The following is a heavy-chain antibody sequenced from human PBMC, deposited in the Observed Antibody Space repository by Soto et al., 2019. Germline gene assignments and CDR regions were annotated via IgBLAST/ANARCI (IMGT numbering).Heavy chain of an antibody. CDR2: IYYSGST. CDR1: GGSISSYY. Sequence: SETLSLTCTVSGGSISSYYWSWIRQHPGKGLEWIGYIYYSGSTYYNPSLKSRVTISVDTSKNQFSLKLSSVTAADTAVYYCARDTWTVTTQDWYFDLWGRGTLVTVSS. D-gene: IGHD4-17*01. V-gene: IGHV4-59*06. CDR3: ARDTWTVTTQDWYFDL. J-gene: IGHJ2*01.